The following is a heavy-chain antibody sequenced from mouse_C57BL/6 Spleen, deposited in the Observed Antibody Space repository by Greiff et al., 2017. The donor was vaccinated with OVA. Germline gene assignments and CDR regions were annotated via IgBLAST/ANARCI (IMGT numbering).Heavy chain of an antibody. Sequence: EVQGVESGGGLVKPGGSLKLSCAASGFTFSSYTMSWVRQTPEKRLEWVATISGGGGNTYYPDSVKGRFTISSDNAKNTLYLQMSSLRSEDTALYYCARRAYGSSYGYFDYWGQGTTLTVSS. CDR1: GFTFSSYT. V-gene: IGHV5-9*01. J-gene: IGHJ2*01. CDR2: ISGGGGNT. CDR3: ARRAYGSSYGYFDY. D-gene: IGHD1-1*01.